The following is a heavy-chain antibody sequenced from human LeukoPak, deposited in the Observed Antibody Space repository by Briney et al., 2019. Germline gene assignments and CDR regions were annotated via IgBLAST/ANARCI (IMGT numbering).Heavy chain of an antibody. Sequence: GGSLRLSCAASGFTFSNAWMSWVRQAPGKGLEWVGRIKSKTDGGTTDYAAPVKGRFTISRGDSKNTLYLQMNSLKTEDTAVYYCTTGGDYYDSSGYYYPDAFDIWGQGTMVAVSS. CDR3: TTGGDYYDSSGYYYPDAFDI. V-gene: IGHV3-15*01. D-gene: IGHD3-22*01. CDR1: GFTFSNAW. CDR2: IKSKTDGGTT. J-gene: IGHJ3*02.